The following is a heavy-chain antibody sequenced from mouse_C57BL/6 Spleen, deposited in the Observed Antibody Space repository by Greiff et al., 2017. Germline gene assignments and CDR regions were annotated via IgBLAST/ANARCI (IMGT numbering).Heavy chain of an antibody. Sequence: QVQLQQSDAELVKPGASVKISCKVSGYTFTDHTIHWMKQRPEQGLEWIGYIYPRDGSTKYNEKFKGKATLTADKSSSTAYMQLNSLTSEDSAVYFGAREDYGSSFYWYFDVWGTGTTVTVSS. V-gene: IGHV1-78*01. J-gene: IGHJ1*03. CDR1: GYTFTDHT. D-gene: IGHD1-1*01. CDR2: IYPRDGST. CDR3: AREDYGSSFYWYFDV.